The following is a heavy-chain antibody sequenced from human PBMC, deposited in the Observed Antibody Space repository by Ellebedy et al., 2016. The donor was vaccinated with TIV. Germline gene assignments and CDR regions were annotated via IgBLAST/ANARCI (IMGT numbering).Heavy chain of an antibody. V-gene: IGHV1-69*04. CDR3: ARDYYGSGSYYSFDY. J-gene: IGHJ4*02. CDR2: IIPILGIA. D-gene: IGHD3-10*01. CDR1: GGTFSRHV. Sequence: AASVKVSCKASGGTFSRHVISWVRQAPGQGLEWMGRIIPILGIANYAQKFQGRVTITADKSTSTAYMELSSLRSEDTAVYYCARDYYGSGSYYSFDYWGQGTLVTVSS.